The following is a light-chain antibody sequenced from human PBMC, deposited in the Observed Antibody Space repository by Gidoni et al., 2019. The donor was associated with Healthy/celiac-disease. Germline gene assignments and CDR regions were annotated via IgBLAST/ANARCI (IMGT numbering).Light chain of an antibody. CDR3: QQYDNRPPIT. CDR1: QDISNY. V-gene: IGKV1-33*01. J-gene: IGKJ5*01. CDR2: DAS. Sequence: DIQMTQSPSSLSASVGDRVTITCQASQDISNYLNWYQQKPGKAPKLLIYDASNLETGVPSRFSGSRSCTDFTITISSLQPEDIATYYCQQYDNRPPITFGQGTRLEIK.